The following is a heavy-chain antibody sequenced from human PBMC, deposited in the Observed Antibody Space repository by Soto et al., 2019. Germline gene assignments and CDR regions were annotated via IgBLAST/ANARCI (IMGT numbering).Heavy chain of an antibody. D-gene: IGHD3-16*02. Sequence: PGGSLRLSYATSGLTFSNYAMNCVRHAPGGGLEWVASMSGSSSTTYYADSVRGRVTISSDRAKNTLYLQISSLRAEYTALSSCAKNQDPELTRVIDLWGQGTLVTVSS. CDR1: GLTFSNYA. J-gene: IGHJ4*02. V-gene: IGHV3-23*01. CDR3: AKNQDPELTRVIDL. CDR2: MSGSSSTT.